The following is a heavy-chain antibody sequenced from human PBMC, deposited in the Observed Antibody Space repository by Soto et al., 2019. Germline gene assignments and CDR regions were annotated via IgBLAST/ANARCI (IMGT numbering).Heavy chain of an antibody. CDR1: GFTFSTYT. V-gene: IGHV3-21*01. Sequence: EVQLVESGGGLVKPGGSLRLSCAASGFTFSTYTMNWVRQAPGKGLEWVSSISSTSSYIFYTDSVKGRFTISRDNAKKSLYLQMNSLRAEDTAVYYCARGESTGTTFFDSWGQGTLVTVSS. J-gene: IGHJ4*02. CDR2: ISSTSSYI. CDR3: ARGESTGTTFFDS. D-gene: IGHD1-7*01.